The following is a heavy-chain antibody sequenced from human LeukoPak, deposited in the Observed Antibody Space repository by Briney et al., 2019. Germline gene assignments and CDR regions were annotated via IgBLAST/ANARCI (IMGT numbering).Heavy chain of an antibody. CDR2: TYYSSSWYN. CDR1: GDSVSTNRAG. D-gene: IGHD5-24*01. V-gene: IGHV6-1*01. J-gene: IGHJ4*02. CDR3: ARGWLQSGFDY. Sequence: SQTLSLTCAISGDSVSTNRAGWNWIRQSPSRGLEWLGRTYYSSSWYNDYAVSVRSRLTISADTSKNQLSLLFSSVTPDDTAVYFCARGWLQSGFDYWGQGTLVTVSS.